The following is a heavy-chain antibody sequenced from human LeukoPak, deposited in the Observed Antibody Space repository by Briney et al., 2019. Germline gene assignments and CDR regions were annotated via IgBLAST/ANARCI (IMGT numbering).Heavy chain of an antibody. CDR1: GGTFSSHF. V-gene: IGHV1-69*06. CDR3: ARDEEGDCGGDCYDWFAP. J-gene: IGHJ5*02. D-gene: IGHD2-21*02. Sequence: SVKVSCKASGGTFSSHFISWVRQAPGQGLEWMGGINPIFGKDHYAQKFQDRVTITADISTNTVYMELSNLRSEDTAMYYCARDEEGDCGGDCYDWFAPWGQGTLVTVSS. CDR2: INPIFGKD.